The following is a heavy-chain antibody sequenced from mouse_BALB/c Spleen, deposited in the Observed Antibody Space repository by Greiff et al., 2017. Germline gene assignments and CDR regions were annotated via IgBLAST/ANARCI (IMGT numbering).Heavy chain of an antibody. D-gene: IGHD2-4*01. CDR2: INPSTGYT. V-gene: IGHV1-7*01. Sequence: VKLVESGAELAKPGASVKMSCKASGYTFTSYWMHWVKQRPGQGLEWIGYINPSTGYTEYNQKFKDKATLTADKSSSTAYMQLSSLTSEDSAVYYCARGLRFAYWGQGTLVTVSA. CDR3: ARGLRFAY. CDR1: GYTFTSYW. J-gene: IGHJ3*01.